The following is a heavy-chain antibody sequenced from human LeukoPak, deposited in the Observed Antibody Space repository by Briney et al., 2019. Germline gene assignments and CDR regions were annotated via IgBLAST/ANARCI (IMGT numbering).Heavy chain of an antibody. J-gene: IGHJ1*01. Sequence: SETLSLTCIVSGGSISSAVYSWSWIRQYPGKGLEWIGSIYYSGSTYSNPSLRSRLIISVDTSKSQFSLKMSSVTAAATALYYCARVDRYHEYFQHWGQGTLVTVSS. V-gene: IGHV4-31*03. CDR2: IYYSGST. D-gene: IGHD1-14*01. CDR3: ARVDRYHEYFQH. CDR1: GGSISSAVYS.